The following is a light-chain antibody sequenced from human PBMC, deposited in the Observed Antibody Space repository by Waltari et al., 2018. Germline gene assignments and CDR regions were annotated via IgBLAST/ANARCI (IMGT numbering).Light chain of an antibody. J-gene: IGKJ1*01. Sequence: SCRASQSVSRSLTWYQQKPGQAPRLLIYDASSRATGIPDRFSGSGSETDFSLTISRLQPEDFAVYYCQHYVRLPATFGQGTKVEIK. CDR1: QSVSRS. CDR3: QHYVRLPAT. V-gene: IGKV3-20*01. CDR2: DAS.